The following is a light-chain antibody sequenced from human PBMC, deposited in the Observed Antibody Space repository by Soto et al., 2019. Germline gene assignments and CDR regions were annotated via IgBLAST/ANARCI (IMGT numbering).Light chain of an antibody. V-gene: IGLV2-8*01. CDR3: NSFTDSSLYV. CDR1: SSDVGGYNY. CDR2: EVS. Sequence: QSVLTQPPSASGSPGQSVTISCTGTSSDVGGYNYVSWYQQHPGKAPKLMIYEVSKRPSGVPDRFSGSKSGNTASLTVSGLQAEDEADYYCNSFTDSSLYVFGTGTKLTVL. J-gene: IGLJ1*01.